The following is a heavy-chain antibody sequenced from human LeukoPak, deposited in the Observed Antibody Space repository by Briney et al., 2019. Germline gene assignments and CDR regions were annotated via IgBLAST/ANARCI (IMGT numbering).Heavy chain of an antibody. D-gene: IGHD5-12*01. J-gene: IGHJ6*03. V-gene: IGHV4-34*01. CDR1: GGSFSGYY. Sequence: SETLSLTCAVYGGSFSGYYWSWIRQPPGKGLEWIGEINHSGSTNYNPTLKSRVTISVDTSKNQFSLKLSSVTAADTAVYYCARGRGYSGYFGYYYMDVWGKGTTVTISS. CDR2: INHSGST. CDR3: ARGRGYSGYFGYYYMDV.